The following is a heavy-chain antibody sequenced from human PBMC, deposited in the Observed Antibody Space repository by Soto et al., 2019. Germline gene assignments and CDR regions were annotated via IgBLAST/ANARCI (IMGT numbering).Heavy chain of an antibody. V-gene: IGHV1-8*01. D-gene: IGHD6-6*01. Sequence: ASVKVSCKASGYTFTSYDINWVRQATGQGLEWMGWMNPNSGNTGYAQKFQGRVTITRNTSISTAYMELSSLRSEDTAVCYCARVVSSARYYYYMDVWGKGTTVTVSS. CDR1: GYTFTSYD. J-gene: IGHJ6*03. CDR2: MNPNSGNT. CDR3: ARVVSSARYYYYMDV.